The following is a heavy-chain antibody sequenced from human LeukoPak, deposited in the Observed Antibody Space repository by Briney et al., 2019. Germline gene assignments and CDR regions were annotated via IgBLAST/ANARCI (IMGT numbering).Heavy chain of an antibody. V-gene: IGHV4-31*03. CDR1: GGSISSGGYY. J-gene: IGHJ4*02. CDR3: AREAFGVGLDY. Sequence: PSETLSLTCTVSGGSISSGGYYWSWIRQHPGKGLEWIGYIYYSGSTYYNPSLKSRVTISVDTSKNQFSLKLSSVTAADTAVYYCAREAFGVGLDYWGQGTLVTVSS. CDR2: IYYSGST. D-gene: IGHD2-8*01.